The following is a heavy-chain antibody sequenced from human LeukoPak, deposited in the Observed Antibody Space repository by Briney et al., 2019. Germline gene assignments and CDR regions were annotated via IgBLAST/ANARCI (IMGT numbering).Heavy chain of an antibody. CDR1: GFTFSSYA. Sequence: PGGSLGLSCAASGFTFSSYAMSWVRQAPGKGLEWVSAISGSGGSTYYADSVKGRFTISRDNSKNTLYLQMNSLRAEDTAVYYCAKRSRPTVTTGRGDYWGQGTLVTVSS. CDR3: AKRSRPTVTTGRGDY. CDR2: ISGSGGST. D-gene: IGHD4-11*01. J-gene: IGHJ4*02. V-gene: IGHV3-23*01.